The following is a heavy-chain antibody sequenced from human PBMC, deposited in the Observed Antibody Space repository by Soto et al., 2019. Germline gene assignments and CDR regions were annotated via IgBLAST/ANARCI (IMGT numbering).Heavy chain of an antibody. D-gene: IGHD3-3*01. J-gene: IGHJ5*02. V-gene: IGHV3-23*01. Sequence: EVQLLESGGGLVQPGGSLRLSCAASGFTFSSYAMSWVRQAPGKGLEWVSAISGSGGSTYYADSVKGRFTISRDNSKNTLYLQMNSLRAEDTAVYYCAKDRYYDFWSGYSPYNWFDPWGQGTLVTVSS. CDR2: ISGSGGST. CDR1: GFTFSSYA. CDR3: AKDRYYDFWSGYSPYNWFDP.